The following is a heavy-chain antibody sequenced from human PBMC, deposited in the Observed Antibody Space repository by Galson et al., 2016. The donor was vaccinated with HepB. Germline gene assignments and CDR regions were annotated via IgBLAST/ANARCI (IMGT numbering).Heavy chain of an antibody. J-gene: IGHJ6*02. CDR2: VNPDSGNP. CDR1: GYTFTFYD. Sequence: SVKVSCKASGYTFTFYDINWVRQAPGQGLEWMGWVNPDSGNPGYAQKFQGRVTMTRNTSISTAYMELSSMTSEDTAVYYCARNASGYSWHGLEYYNGLDVWGQGTTVTVSS. D-gene: IGHD3-10*01. CDR3: ARNASGYSWHGLEYYNGLDV. V-gene: IGHV1-8*01.